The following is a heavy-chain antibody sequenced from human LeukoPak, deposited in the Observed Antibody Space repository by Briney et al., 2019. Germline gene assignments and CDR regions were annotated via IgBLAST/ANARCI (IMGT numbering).Heavy chain of an antibody. CDR3: XKXXYCSGGSCYEGPFDY. J-gene: IGHJ4*02. D-gene: IGHD2-15*01. CDR1: GFTFXSYA. V-gene: IGHV3-23*01. Sequence: KPGGSLRLSCAASGFTFXSYAMSWVRQAPGKGLXXXXXXXXXXGSTYYAXSXXXRXTIXXDNSKNTLYLQMNSLRAEDTAVYYCXKXXYCSGGSCYEGPFDYWGQGTLVTVSS. CDR2: XXXXXGST.